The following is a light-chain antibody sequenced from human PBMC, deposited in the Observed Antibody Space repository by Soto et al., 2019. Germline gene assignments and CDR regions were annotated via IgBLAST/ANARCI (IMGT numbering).Light chain of an antibody. CDR1: QSISSR. CDR2: DAS. V-gene: IGKV1-5*01. Sequence: DIQMTQSPSTLSASVGDRVTITCRASQSISSRLAWYQQKPGKAPKFLVYDASNLESGVPSRFSGSGSGTEFTLTISSMPTADSAHYYCQQYHSYSVTFGQGTKVDIK. CDR3: QQYHSYSVT. J-gene: IGKJ1*01.